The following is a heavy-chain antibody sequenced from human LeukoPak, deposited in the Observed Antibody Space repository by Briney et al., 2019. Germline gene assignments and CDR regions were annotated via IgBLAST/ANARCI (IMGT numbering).Heavy chain of an antibody. CDR2: VHPRDSDT. CDR1: GYSFTNYW. J-gene: IGHJ5*02. V-gene: IGHV5-51*01. Sequence: GESLKISCKGSGYSFTNYWIGWVGQMPGPGPEWVGSVHPRDSDTVYTPSVRGQVTISADKSTTTAYPQWSSLKASDSAIYYCTRRQVAASHGGWFDPWGQGTLVTVPS. D-gene: IGHD1-26*01. CDR3: TRRQVAASHGGWFDP.